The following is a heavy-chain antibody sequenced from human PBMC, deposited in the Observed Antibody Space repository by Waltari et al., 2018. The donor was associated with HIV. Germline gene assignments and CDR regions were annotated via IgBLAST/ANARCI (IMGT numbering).Heavy chain of an antibody. CDR3: AKGGMPMFTLYYFDQ. D-gene: IGHD5-18*01. V-gene: IGHV3-23*01. CDR1: GFTFNNYG. J-gene: IGHJ4*02. CDR2: ISDSADST. Sequence: EVQLLESGGGLVQPGGSLRLSCAASGFTFNNYGMTWVRQAPGKGLEWVSGISDSADSTYYADSVKGRFSISRDNSKNTLYLQMNSLRADDTAVYYCAKGGMPMFTLYYFDQWGQGTLVTVSS.